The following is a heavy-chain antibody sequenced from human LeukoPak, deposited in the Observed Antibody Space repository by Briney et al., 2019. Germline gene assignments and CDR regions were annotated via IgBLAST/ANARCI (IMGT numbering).Heavy chain of an antibody. V-gene: IGHV3-23*01. CDR2: ISGSGGST. J-gene: IGHJ4*02. D-gene: IGHD4-17*01. CDR3: AKDPRPTVTTYYFDY. CDR1: GFTFSSYA. Sequence: SGGSLRLSCAASGFTFSSYAMSWVRQAPGKGLEWVSAISGSGGSTYYADSVKGRFTISRDNSKNTLYLQMNSLRAEDTAVYYCAKDPRPTVTTYYFDYWGQGTLVTVSS.